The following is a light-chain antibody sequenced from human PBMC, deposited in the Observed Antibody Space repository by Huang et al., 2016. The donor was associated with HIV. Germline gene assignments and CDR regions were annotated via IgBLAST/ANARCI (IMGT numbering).Light chain of an antibody. J-gene: IGKJ1*01. Sequence: EIVMTQSPATLSVTPGEGATLSCRATQSVSVNLAWYQQKPGQAPRLLIHSASTRATGIPVRFSGGGSGTEFTLTISMLQSEDSAVYYCQQYNNGPPWTFGQGTKVEIK. CDR2: SAS. V-gene: IGKV3-15*01. CDR3: QQYNNGPPWT. CDR1: QSVSVN.